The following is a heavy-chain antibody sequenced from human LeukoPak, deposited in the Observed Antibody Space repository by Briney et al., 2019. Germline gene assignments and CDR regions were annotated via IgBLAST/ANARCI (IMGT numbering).Heavy chain of an antibody. V-gene: IGHV1-8*01. J-gene: IGHJ3*02. CDR3: ARAGFGGWLTAFDI. CDR1: GYTFTSDA. Sequence: ASVKVSCKASGYTFTSDAINWVRQATGQGLEWMGWMNPNSGNTGYAQKFQGRVTMARNTSISTAYMELSSLRSEDTAVYYCARAGFGGWLTAFDIWGQGTMVTVSS. CDR2: MNPNSGNT. D-gene: IGHD5-24*01.